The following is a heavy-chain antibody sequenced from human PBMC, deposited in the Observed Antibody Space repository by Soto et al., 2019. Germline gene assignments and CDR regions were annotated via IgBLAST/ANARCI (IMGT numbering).Heavy chain of an antibody. V-gene: IGHV3-15*01. CDR3: TSDRQGTSNPIDCSGGSCYSGDAFDS. Sequence: GGSLRLSCAASGFTFSNAWMSWVRQAPGKGLEWVGRIKSKTDGGTTDYAAPVKGRFTISRDDSKNTLYLQMNSLTTEDTSVYYCTSDRQGTSNPIDCSGGSCYSGDAFDSWGQGTMVTVSS. D-gene: IGHD2-15*01. J-gene: IGHJ3*02. CDR1: GFTFSNAW. CDR2: IKSKTDGGTT.